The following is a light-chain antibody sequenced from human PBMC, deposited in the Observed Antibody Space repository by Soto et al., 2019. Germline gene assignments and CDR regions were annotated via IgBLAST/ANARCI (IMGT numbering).Light chain of an antibody. CDR3: QHGSASAIT. Sequence: DIQMTQSPSSLSASVGDRVTITCRASQPIGNYLNWYQQTPGNAPKLLIYTASTLLGEVPSRFSGSGSGTDFTLTIDSLQPEDFATYYCQHGSASAITFGQGTRLEIK. CDR1: QPIGNY. CDR2: TAS. J-gene: IGKJ5*01. V-gene: IGKV1-39*01.